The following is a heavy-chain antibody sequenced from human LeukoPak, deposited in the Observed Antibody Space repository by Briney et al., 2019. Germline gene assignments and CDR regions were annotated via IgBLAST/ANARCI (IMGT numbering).Heavy chain of an antibody. V-gene: IGHV4-30-2*01. CDR2: IYHSGST. CDR3: ARGGYYYDSSGYYYKNFDY. Sequence: SETLSLTCTVSGGSISSGGYYWSWIRQPPGKGLEWIGYIYHSGSTYYNPSLKSRVTISVDRSKNQFSLKLSSVTAADTAVYYCARGGYYYDSSGYYYKNFDYWGQGTLVTVSS. CDR1: GGSISSGGYY. D-gene: IGHD3-22*01. J-gene: IGHJ4*02.